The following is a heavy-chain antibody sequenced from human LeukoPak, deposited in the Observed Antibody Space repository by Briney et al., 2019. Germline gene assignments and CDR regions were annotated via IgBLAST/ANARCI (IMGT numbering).Heavy chain of an antibody. CDR3: AIRVRSGWPYDC. V-gene: IGHV1-2*02. CDR1: GYTFTDYY. Sequence: ASVEVSCKASGYTFTDYYIHWVRQAPGQGLEWMGCVSPSSGATFYAHEFQGGVTLTRDTSISTAYMELSSLRADDTAVYFCAIRVRSGWPYDCWGQGSLVTVSS. CDR2: VSPSSGAT. D-gene: IGHD6-19*01. J-gene: IGHJ4*02.